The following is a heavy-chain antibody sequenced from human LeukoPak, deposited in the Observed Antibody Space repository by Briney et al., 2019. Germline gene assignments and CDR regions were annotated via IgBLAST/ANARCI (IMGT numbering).Heavy chain of an antibody. J-gene: IGHJ4*02. V-gene: IGHV3-53*01. CDR1: GFTVSSNY. D-gene: IGHD3-22*01. Sequence: GGSLRLSCAASGFTVSSNYMSWVRQAPGKGLEWVSVIYSGGSTYYADSVKGRFTISRDNSKNTLYLQMNSLRAEDTAVYYCARGMIVVVNAFDYWGQGTLVTVSS. CDR2: IYSGGST. CDR3: ARGMIVVVNAFDY.